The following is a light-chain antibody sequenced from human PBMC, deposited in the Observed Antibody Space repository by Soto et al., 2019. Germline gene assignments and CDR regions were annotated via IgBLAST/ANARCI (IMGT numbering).Light chain of an antibody. V-gene: IGLV2-14*01. Sequence: QSVLTQPASVSGSPGQSITISCTGTSSDVGTYKFVSWYQQHPGKAPKLMIYEVTNRPSGVSNRFSGSKSGNTASLTISGLQAEDEADYYCSSYRSTNTRVFGGGTKLTVL. J-gene: IGLJ3*02. CDR3: SSYRSTNTRV. CDR2: EVT. CDR1: SSDVGTYKF.